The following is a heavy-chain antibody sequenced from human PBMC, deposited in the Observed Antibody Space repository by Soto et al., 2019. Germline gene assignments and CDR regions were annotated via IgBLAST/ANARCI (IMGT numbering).Heavy chain of an antibody. Sequence: SVKVSCKASGGTFSSYAISWVRQAPGQGLEWMGGIIPIFGTANYAQKFQGRVTITADESTSTAYMELRGLRSDDTAVYYCARVRELVGYFYHYMDVWGNGTTVTVSS. CDR1: GGTFSSYA. D-gene: IGHD6-6*01. CDR2: IIPIFGTA. J-gene: IGHJ6*03. V-gene: IGHV1-69*13. CDR3: ARVRELVGYFYHYMDV.